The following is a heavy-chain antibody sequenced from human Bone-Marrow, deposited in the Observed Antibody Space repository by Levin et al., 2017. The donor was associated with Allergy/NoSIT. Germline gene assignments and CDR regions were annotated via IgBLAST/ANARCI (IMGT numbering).Heavy chain of an antibody. D-gene: IGHD6-13*01. CDR2: ISYDGSNK. CDR3: ARGTGIAAAGHFDY. CDR1: GFTFSSYA. Sequence: GESLKISCAASGFTFSSYAMHWVRQAPGKGLEWVAVISYDGSNKYYADSVKGRFTISRDNSKNTLYLQMNSLRAEDTAVYYCARGTGIAAAGHFDYWGQGTLVTVSS. V-gene: IGHV3-30*04. J-gene: IGHJ4*02.